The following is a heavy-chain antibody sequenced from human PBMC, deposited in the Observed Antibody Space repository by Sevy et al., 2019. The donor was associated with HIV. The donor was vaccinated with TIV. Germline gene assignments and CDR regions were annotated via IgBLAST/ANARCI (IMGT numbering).Heavy chain of an antibody. CDR1: GYTFTSYG. CDR3: ARVMLLAPMYYYDSSGYMGGMDV. V-gene: IGHV1-18*01. D-gene: IGHD3-22*01. CDR2: ISAYNGNT. J-gene: IGHJ6*02. Sequence: ASVKVSCKASGYTFTSYGISWVRQAPGQGLEWMGWISAYNGNTNYAQKLQGRVTMTTDTSTSTAYMELRSLRSDDTAVYYSARVMLLAPMYYYDSSGYMGGMDVWGQGTTVTVSS.